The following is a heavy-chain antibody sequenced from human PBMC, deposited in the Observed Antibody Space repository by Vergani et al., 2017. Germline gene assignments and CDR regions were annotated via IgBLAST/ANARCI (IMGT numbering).Heavy chain of an antibody. CDR2: MDYSGST. J-gene: IGHJ4*02. Sequence: QVQLQESGPGLVKPSEILSLTCTVSGDSVISTDYHLGWIRQPPGKGLEWSGSMDYSGSTSYNPSLESRISISFETPKNQFSLRLTSVTAADTAVYYCASKRGACRAAYCHSYDFWGPGTLVGVSS. D-gene: IGHD2-15*01. V-gene: IGHV4-39*01. CDR1: GDSVISTDYH. CDR3: ASKRGACRAAYCHSYDF.